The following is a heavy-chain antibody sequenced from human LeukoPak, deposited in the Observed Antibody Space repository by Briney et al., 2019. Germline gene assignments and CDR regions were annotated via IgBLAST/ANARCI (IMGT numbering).Heavy chain of an antibody. D-gene: IGHD2-8*01. Sequence: PSETLSLTCAVYGGSFSGYYWSWIRQPPGKGLEWIGEINHSGSTNYNPSLKSRVTISVDTSKNQFSLKLSSVTAADTAVYYCARYRRTNGVCYGFDYWGQGTLVTVSS. J-gene: IGHJ4*02. CDR2: INHSGST. CDR3: ARYRRTNGVCYGFDY. V-gene: IGHV4-34*01. CDR1: GGSFSGYY.